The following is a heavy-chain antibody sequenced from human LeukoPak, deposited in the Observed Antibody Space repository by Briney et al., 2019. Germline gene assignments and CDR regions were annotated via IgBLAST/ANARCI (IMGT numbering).Heavy chain of an antibody. J-gene: IGHJ4*02. D-gene: IGHD5-24*01. CDR3: ARHEEEDGYNAKTLDY. V-gene: IGHV4-39*01. CDR2: IFYSGCT. CDR1: GGSISGSNYY. Sequence: PSETLSLTCIVPGGSISGSNYYWGWIRQPPGMGLEWIGSIFYSGCTYFNPSLKSRVTISVDTSKNQFSLRLSSVTAADTAVYYCARHEEEDGYNAKTLDYWGQGALVTVSS.